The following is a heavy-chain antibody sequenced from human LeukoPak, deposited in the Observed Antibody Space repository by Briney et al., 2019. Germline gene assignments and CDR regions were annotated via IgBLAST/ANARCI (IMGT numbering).Heavy chain of an antibody. J-gene: IGHJ4*02. CDR2: IYSGGET. Sequence: GGSLRLSCAASGFTVSSNYMSWVRQAPGKGLEWVSVIYSGGETYYADSVKGRFTISRDNAKNTLYLQMNGLRADDTAVYYCARVIPNYFDYWGQGTLVTVSS. CDR3: ARVIPNYFDY. CDR1: GFTVSSNY. V-gene: IGHV3-53*01. D-gene: IGHD2-8*01.